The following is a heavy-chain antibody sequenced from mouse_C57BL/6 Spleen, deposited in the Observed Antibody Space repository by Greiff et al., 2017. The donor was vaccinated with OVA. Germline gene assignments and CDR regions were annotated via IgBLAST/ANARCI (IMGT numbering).Heavy chain of an antibody. CDR2: ISSGGSYT. CDR1: GFTFSSYG. V-gene: IGHV5-6*01. Sequence: EVKLMESGGDLVKPGGSLKLSCAASGFTFSSYGMSWVRQTPDKRLEWVATISSGGSYTYYPDSVKGRFTISRDNAKNTLYLQMSSLKSEDTAMYYCARPGNYWGQGTTLTGSS. J-gene: IGHJ2*01. CDR3: ARPGNY.